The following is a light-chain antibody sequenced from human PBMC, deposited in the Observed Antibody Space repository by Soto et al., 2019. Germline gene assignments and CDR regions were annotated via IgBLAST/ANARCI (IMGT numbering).Light chain of an antibody. CDR1: QSVSSSY. CDR2: GAS. J-gene: IGKJ1*01. CDR3: QQYGSSPT. V-gene: IGKV3-20*01. Sequence: EIVLTQSPGTLSLSPGERATLSCRASQSVSSSYLAWYQQKPGQAPRLLIYGASSRATGIPDRFSGSGSGTDFTLTISRLDPEDFAVYYFQQYGSSPTFGQGTKVEIK.